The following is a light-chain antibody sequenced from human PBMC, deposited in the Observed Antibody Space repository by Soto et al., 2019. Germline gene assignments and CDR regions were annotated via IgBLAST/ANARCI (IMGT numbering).Light chain of an antibody. CDR3: QQYDNWRSIT. CDR2: DTS. V-gene: IGKV3-15*01. J-gene: IGKJ5*01. Sequence: EIVMTPSPATLSLSPGERATLSCWASQSISSKLAWYQHRPGQAPRLLIYDTSTRAAGIPARFSGSGSGTDFTLTISSLQSEDFAVYYCQQYDNWRSITFGQGTRLEIK. CDR1: QSISSK.